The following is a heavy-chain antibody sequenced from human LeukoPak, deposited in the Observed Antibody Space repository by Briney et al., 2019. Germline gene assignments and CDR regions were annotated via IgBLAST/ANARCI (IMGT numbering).Heavy chain of an antibody. CDR2: MNPNSGNT. J-gene: IGHJ6*03. CDR3: ARVIYDILTGYYYYYYMDV. V-gene: IGHV1-8*01. D-gene: IGHD3-9*01. CDR1: GGTFSSSA. Sequence: GASVKVSCKASGGTFSSSAISWVRQAPGQGLEWMGWMNPNSGNTGYAQKFQGRVTMTRNTSISTAYMELSSLRSEDTAVYYCARVIYDILTGYYYYYYMDVWGKGTTVTISS.